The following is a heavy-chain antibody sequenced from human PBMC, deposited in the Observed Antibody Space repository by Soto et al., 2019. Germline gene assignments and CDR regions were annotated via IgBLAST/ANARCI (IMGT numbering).Heavy chain of an antibody. CDR2: IWYDGSNK. Sequence: QVQLVESGGGVVQPGRSLRLSCAASGFTFSSYGMHWVRQAPGKGLEWVAVIWYDGSNKYYADSVKGRFTISRDNSKNMLYLQMNSLRAEDTAVYYCARPHMVYAIPGGMDVWGQGTTVTVSS. CDR3: ARPHMVYAIPGGMDV. D-gene: IGHD2-8*01. CDR1: GFTFSSYG. J-gene: IGHJ6*02. V-gene: IGHV3-33*01.